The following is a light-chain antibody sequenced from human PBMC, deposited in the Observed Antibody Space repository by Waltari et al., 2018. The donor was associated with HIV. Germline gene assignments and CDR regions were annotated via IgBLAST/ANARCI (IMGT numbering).Light chain of an antibody. Sequence: QSALTQPASVSGSPGQSITMSCTGTSSDVGSYNLVSWYQPHPGKAPTLIIYEVNKRPPGITTRVSGFKSGNTASLTITGLQAEDEADYHCCSYAIGGTFVFGGGTKVTVL. V-gene: IGLV2-23*02. CDR3: CSYAIGGTFV. J-gene: IGLJ2*01. CDR2: EVN. CDR1: SSDVGSYNL.